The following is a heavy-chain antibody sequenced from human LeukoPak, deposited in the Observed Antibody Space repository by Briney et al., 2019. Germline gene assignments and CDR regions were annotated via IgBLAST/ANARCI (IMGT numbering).Heavy chain of an antibody. CDR3: ARQDSSGYHGFDY. J-gene: IGHJ4*02. D-gene: IGHD3-22*01. CDR2: IYYSGST. V-gene: IGHV4-31*03. Sequence: SETLSLTCTVSGGSISSGGYYWSWIRQHPGKGLEWIGYIYYSGSTYYSPSLKSRVTISVDTSKNQFSLKLSSATAADTAVYYCARQDSSGYHGFDYWGQGTLVTVSS. CDR1: GGSISSGGYY.